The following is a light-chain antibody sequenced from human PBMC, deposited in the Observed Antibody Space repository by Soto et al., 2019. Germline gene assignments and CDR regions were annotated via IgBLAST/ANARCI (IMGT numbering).Light chain of an antibody. Sequence: ENVLTQSPGTLSLSPGDRATLSCRASQSVTNNYLAWYQQRPGQAPRLLMYGASSRATGIPDRFSGSGSGTDFTITISRLEPEDFAVYYCEEYGSSPRTFGQGTKVETK. V-gene: IGKV3-20*01. CDR1: QSVTNNY. CDR3: EEYGSSPRT. J-gene: IGKJ1*01. CDR2: GAS.